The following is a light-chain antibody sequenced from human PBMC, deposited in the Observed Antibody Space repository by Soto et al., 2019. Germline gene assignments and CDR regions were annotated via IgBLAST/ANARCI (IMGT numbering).Light chain of an antibody. V-gene: IGKV1-5*01. J-gene: IGKJ5*01. CDR3: QQYNSYSV. Sequence: DIQMTQSHSTLSGSVGDRVTITCRASQTISSWLAWYQQKPGKAPKLLIYDASSLESGVPSRFSGSGSGTEFTLTISSLQPDDFATYYCQQYNSYSVFGQGTRLEIK. CDR1: QTISSW. CDR2: DAS.